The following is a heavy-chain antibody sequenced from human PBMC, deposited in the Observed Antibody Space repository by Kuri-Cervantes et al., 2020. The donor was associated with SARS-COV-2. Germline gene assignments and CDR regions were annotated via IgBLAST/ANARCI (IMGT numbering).Heavy chain of an antibody. V-gene: IGHV1-18*01. Sequence: ASVKVSCKASGYTFTSYGISWVRQAPGQGLEWMGWISAYNGNTNYAQKLQGRVTMTTDTSTSTAYMEPRSLRSDDTAVYYCARGEGAAPDLDAFDIWGQGTMVTVSS. CDR3: ARGEGAAPDLDAFDI. CDR1: GYTFTSYG. D-gene: IGHD1-26*01. J-gene: IGHJ3*02. CDR2: ISAYNGNT.